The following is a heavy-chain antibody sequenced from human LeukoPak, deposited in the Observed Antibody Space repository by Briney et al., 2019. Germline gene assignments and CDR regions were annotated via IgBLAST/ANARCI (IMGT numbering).Heavy chain of an antibody. V-gene: IGHV1-18*01. CDR3: ARGAGYCSGGSCYTLFDY. CDR2: ISGYNGNT. J-gene: IGHJ4*02. Sequence: ASVKVSCKASGYTFTSYGINWVRQAPGQGLEWMGWISGYNGNTNYAQKFQGRVTMTRDTSTSTVYMELSSLRSEDTAVYYCARGAGYCSGGSCYTLFDYWGQGTLVTVSS. D-gene: IGHD2-15*01. CDR1: GYTFTSYG.